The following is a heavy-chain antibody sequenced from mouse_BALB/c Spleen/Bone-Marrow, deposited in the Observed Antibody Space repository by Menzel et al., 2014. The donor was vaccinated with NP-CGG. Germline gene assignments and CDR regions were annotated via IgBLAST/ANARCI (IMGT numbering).Heavy chain of an antibody. CDR1: GFSLTGYG. CDR2: IWGDGST. CDR3: ARDRRGLRYFDV. D-gene: IGHD2-4*01. Sequence: VHLVESGPGLVAPSQSLSITCTVSGFSLTGYGVNWVRQPPGKGLEWLGKIWGDGSTDHNSPLKSRLSIIKDNSKSQVCLKMNSLQTDDTARYYCARDRRGLRYFDVWGAGTTVTVSS. V-gene: IGHV2-6-7*01. J-gene: IGHJ1*01.